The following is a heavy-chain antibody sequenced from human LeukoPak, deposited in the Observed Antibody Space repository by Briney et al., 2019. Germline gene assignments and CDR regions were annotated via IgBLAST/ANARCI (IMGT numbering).Heavy chain of an antibody. D-gene: IGHD5-12*01. Sequence: PGGSLRPSCAASGFTFSSYSMNWVRQAPGKGLEWVSSISSSSSYIYYADSVKGRFTISRDNAKNSLYLQMNSLRAEDTAVYYCARGGTNVDIVATTDSDFDYWGQGTLVTVSS. J-gene: IGHJ4*02. V-gene: IGHV3-21*01. CDR1: GFTFSSYS. CDR3: ARGGTNVDIVATTDSDFDY. CDR2: ISSSSSYI.